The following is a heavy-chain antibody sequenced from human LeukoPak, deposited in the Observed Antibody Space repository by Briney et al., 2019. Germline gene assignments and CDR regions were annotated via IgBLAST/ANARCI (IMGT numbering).Heavy chain of an antibody. D-gene: IGHD1-26*01. J-gene: IGHJ6*03. Sequence: SVKVSCKASGGTFISYAISWARQAPGQGLEWMGRIIPIFGTANYAQKFQGRVTITSDESTSTAYMELSSLRSEDTAVYYCAKDGTNVYYYYMDVWGKGTTVTVSS. V-gene: IGHV1-69*13. CDR3: AKDGTNVYYYYMDV. CDR1: GGTFISYA. CDR2: IIPIFGTA.